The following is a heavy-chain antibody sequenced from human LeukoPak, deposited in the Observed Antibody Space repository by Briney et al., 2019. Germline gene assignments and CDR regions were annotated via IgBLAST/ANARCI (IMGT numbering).Heavy chain of an antibody. CDR3: ARFPDRGMDV. J-gene: IGHJ6*02. Sequence: SETLSLTCAVSGGSISSGGYSWSWIRQPPGKGLEWIGYIYHSGSTYYNPSLKSRVTISVDTSKNQFSLKLSSVTAADTAVYYCARFPDRGMDVWGQGTTVTVSS. CDR2: IYHSGST. V-gene: IGHV4-30-2*05. D-gene: IGHD3-22*01. CDR1: GGSISSGGYS.